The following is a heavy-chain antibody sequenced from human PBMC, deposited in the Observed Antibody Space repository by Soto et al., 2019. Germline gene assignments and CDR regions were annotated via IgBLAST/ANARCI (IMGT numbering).Heavy chain of an antibody. V-gene: IGHV1-8*01. CDR3: ASVLRDSSSWYYYYVSYLDV. CDR2: MNPNSGNT. D-gene: IGHD6-13*01. CDR1: GYTFTIDV. Sequence: LVTVSCTASGYTFTIDVINWVRQTTGKGLEWMGWMNPNSGNTGYAQKFQGRVTMTRNTSISTAYMELSSLRSEDTAVYYCASVLRDSSSWYYYYVSYLDVWGKGTTVTVSS. J-gene: IGHJ6*03.